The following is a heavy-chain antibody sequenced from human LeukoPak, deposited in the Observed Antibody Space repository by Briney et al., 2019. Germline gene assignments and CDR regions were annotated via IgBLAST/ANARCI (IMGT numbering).Heavy chain of an antibody. V-gene: IGHV3-23*01. J-gene: IGHJ4*02. D-gene: IGHD1-26*01. CDR2: ISGSGGST. Sequence: GGSLRLSCAAPGFTFSSYGMSWVRQAPGKGLEWVSAISGSGGSTYYADSVKGRFTNSRDNSKNTLYLQMNSLRAEDTAVYYCAKGPYIVGTDYWGQGTLVTVSS. CDR1: GFTFSSYG. CDR3: AKGPYIVGTDY.